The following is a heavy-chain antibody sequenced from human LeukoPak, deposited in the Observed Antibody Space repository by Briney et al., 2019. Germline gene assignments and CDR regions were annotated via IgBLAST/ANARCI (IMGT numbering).Heavy chain of an antibody. V-gene: IGHV5-51*01. CDR2: IYPGDSDT. CDR1: GYSFTSYW. CDR3: ARSDTIFGVVITYNWFDP. D-gene: IGHD3-3*01. J-gene: IGHJ5*02. Sequence: GESLKISCKGSGYSFTSYWIGWVRQMPGKGLEWTGIIYPGDSDTRYNPSFQGQVTISADKSISTAYLQWSSLKASDTAMYYYARSDTIFGVVITYNWFDPWGQGTLVTVSS.